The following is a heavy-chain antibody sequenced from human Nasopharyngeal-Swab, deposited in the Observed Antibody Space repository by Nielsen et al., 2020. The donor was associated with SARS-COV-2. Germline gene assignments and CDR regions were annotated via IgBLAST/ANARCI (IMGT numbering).Heavy chain of an antibody. D-gene: IGHD2-2*01. J-gene: IGHJ4*02. CDR3: ARGRDIVVVPAAGVAFDY. CDR2: INHSGST. Sequence: WIRQPPGKGLEWIGEINHSGSTNYNPSLKSRVTISVDTSKSQFSLKLSSVTAADTAVYYCARGRDIVVVPAAGVAFDYWGQGTLVTVSS. V-gene: IGHV4-34*01.